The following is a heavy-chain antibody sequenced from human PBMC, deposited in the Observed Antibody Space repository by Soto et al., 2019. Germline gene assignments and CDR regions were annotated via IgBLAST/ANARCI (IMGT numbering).Heavy chain of an antibody. CDR2: IYSGGTT. D-gene: IGHD6-6*01. Sequence: EVQLVETGGGLIQPGGSLRLSCEVTGFTVSSNYMSWVRQAPGAGLEWVSVIYSGGTTYSADSVKGRFTISSDDSKNTLYLQMNSLTAEDTAVYYGARAWWSSSRWFDPWGQGTLVTVSS. V-gene: IGHV3-53*02. CDR1: GFTVSSNY. J-gene: IGHJ5*02. CDR3: ARAWWSSSRWFDP.